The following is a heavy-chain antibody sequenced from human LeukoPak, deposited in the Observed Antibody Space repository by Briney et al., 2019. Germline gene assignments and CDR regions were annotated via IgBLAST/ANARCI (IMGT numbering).Heavy chain of an antibody. CDR1: GFTFSIYT. CDR3: ARDLAWGGY. CDR2: ITSSSSSM. D-gene: IGHD7-27*01. J-gene: IGHJ4*02. V-gene: IGHV3-21*01. Sequence: GSLRLSCVASGFTFSIYTMSWVRQAPGKGLEWVSSITSSSSSMYSADSVKGRLTISRDNAKNSLYLQMNNLRAEDTAVYYCARDLAWGGYWGQGTLVTVSS.